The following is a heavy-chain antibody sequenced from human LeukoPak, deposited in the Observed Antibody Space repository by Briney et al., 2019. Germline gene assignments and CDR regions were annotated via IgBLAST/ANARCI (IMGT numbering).Heavy chain of an antibody. J-gene: IGHJ6*03. V-gene: IGHV4-61*02. CDR3: ARAYSGSYYVGYYYYYMDV. D-gene: IGHD1-26*01. Sequence: PSQTLSLTCTVSGGSISSGSYYWSWIRQPAGKGLEWIGRIYTSGSTNYNPSLKSRVTISVDTSKNQFSLKLSSVTAADTAVYYCARAYSGSYYVGYYYYYMDVWGKGTTVTASS. CDR1: GGSISSGSYY. CDR2: IYTSGST.